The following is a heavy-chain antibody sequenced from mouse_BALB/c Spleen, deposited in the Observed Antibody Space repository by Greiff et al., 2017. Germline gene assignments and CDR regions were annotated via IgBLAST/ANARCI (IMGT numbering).Heavy chain of an antibody. CDR3: TRWGTTVADY. CDR1: GYTFTSYW. J-gene: IGHJ2*01. CDR2: IYPSDSYT. Sequence: QVQLQQSGAELVRPGASVKLSCKASGYTFTSYWINWVKQRPGQGLEWIGNIYPSDSYTNYNQKFKDKATLTVDKSSSTAYMQLSSPTSEDSAVYYCTRWGTTVADYWGQGTTLTVSS. D-gene: IGHD1-1*01. V-gene: IGHV1-69*02.